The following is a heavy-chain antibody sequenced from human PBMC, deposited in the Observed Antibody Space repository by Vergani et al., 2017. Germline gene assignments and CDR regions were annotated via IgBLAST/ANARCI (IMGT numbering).Heavy chain of an antibody. CDR1: GYTFTSYD. V-gene: IGHV1-8*02. CDR2: MNPNSGNT. CDR3: AREGITMVRGAIDY. D-gene: IGHD3-10*01. Sequence: QVQLVQSGAEVKKPGASVKVSCKASGYTFTSYDINWVRQATGQGLEWMGWMNPNSGNTGYAQKLQGRVTMTTDTSTSTAYMELRSLRSDDTAVYYCAREGITMVRGAIDYWGQGTLVTVSS. J-gene: IGHJ4*02.